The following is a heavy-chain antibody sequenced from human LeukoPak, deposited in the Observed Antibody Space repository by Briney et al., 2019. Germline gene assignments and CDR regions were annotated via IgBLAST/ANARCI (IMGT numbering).Heavy chain of an antibody. V-gene: IGHV4-59*01. D-gene: IGHD3-22*01. CDR3: ARETMIYPGAFDI. J-gene: IGHJ3*02. CDR1: GGSISSYY. CDR2: IYYSGST. Sequence: SETLSLTCTVSGGSISSYYWSWIRQPPGKGLEWIGYIYYSGSTNYNPSLKSRVTISVDTSKNQFSLKLSSVTAADTAVYYCARETMIYPGAFDIWGRGTMVTVSS.